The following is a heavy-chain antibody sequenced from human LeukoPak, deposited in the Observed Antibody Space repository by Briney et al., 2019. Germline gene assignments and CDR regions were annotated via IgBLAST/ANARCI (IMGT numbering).Heavy chain of an antibody. Sequence: SVKVSCKASGGTFSSYAISWVRQAPGQGLEWMGGIIPIFGTANYAQKFQGRVTITTDESTSTAYMELSSLRSEDTAVYYCARDLDYDIFSLDYWGQGTLVTVSS. CDR2: IIPIFGTA. CDR1: GGTFSSYA. J-gene: IGHJ4*02. CDR3: ARDLDYDIFSLDY. V-gene: IGHV1-69*05. D-gene: IGHD3-9*01.